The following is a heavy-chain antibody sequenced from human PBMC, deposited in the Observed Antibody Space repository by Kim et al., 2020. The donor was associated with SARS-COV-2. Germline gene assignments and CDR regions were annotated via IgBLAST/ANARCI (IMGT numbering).Heavy chain of an antibody. J-gene: IGHJ5*02. Sequence: SETLSLTCTVSGGSISSGGYYWSWIRQHPGKGLEWIGYIYYSGSTYYNPSLKSRVTISVDTSKNQFSLKLSSVTAADTAVYYCARDEGNLRHNWFDPWGQGTLVTVSS. CDR3: ARDEGNLRHNWFDP. CDR2: IYYSGST. CDR1: GGSISSGGYY. D-gene: IGHD4-4*01. V-gene: IGHV4-31*03.